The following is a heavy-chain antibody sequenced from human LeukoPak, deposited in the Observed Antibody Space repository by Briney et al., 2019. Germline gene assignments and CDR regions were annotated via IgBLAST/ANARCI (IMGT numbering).Heavy chain of an antibody. J-gene: IGHJ4*02. V-gene: IGHV3-21*01. CDR2: ISSSSSYI. CDR1: GFTFSSYS. Sequence: GGSLRLSCAASGFTFSSYSMNWVRQAPGKGLEWVSSISSSSSYIYYADSVKGRFTISRDNAKNSLYLQMNSLRAEDTAVYYCAREEEYSYGYCDYWGQGTLVTVSS. D-gene: IGHD5-18*01. CDR3: AREEEYSYGYCDY.